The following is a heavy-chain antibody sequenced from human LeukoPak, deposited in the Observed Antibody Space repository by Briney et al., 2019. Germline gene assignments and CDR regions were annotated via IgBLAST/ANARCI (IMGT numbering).Heavy chain of an antibody. CDR2: FYPGDSDT. CDR1: GYSFTSYW. J-gene: IGHJ4*02. Sequence: GESLKISCKGSGYSFTSYWIGWVRQMPGKGLEWMGIFYPGDSDTRYSPSFQGQVTISADKSISTAYLQWSSLKASDTAMYYCASMGGGRDGYIYYFDYWGQGTLVTVSS. V-gene: IGHV5-51*01. D-gene: IGHD5-24*01. CDR3: ASMGGGRDGYIYYFDY.